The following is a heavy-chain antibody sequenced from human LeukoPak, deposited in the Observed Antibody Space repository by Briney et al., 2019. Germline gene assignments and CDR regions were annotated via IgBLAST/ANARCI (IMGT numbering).Heavy chain of an antibody. D-gene: IGHD6-19*01. V-gene: IGHV1-2*02. Sequence: ASETVSCKPSVYTFTGYYMHWVRQAPAQGLDWMEWINLNSGGTNYAQKFQGKVTMTRDTSISTAYMELSRLRSDDTAVYYCASLAVAGTDAFDIWGQGTMVTVSS. CDR3: ASLAVAGTDAFDI. J-gene: IGHJ3*02. CDR1: VYTFTGYY. CDR2: INLNSGGT.